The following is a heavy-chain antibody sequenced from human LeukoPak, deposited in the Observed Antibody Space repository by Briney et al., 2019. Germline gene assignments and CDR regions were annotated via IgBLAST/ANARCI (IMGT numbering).Heavy chain of an antibody. Sequence: PGGSLRLSCAASGFTFNNYSMTWVRQAPGKGLEWVSGISDSGGSTYYADSVKDRFTISRHISKNTLYLQMNSMRAYDTAVYYCAKDKVSVAGRGWFDPWGQGTLVTVSS. J-gene: IGHJ5*02. CDR2: ISDSGGST. CDR3: AKDKVSVAGRGWFDP. D-gene: IGHD3-10*01. CDR1: GFTFNNYS. V-gene: IGHV3-23*01.